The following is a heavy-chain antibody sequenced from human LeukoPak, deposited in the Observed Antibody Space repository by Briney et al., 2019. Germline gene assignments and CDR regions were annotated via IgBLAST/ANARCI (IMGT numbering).Heavy chain of an antibody. CDR1: GFTFNNYP. D-gene: IGHD6-19*01. J-gene: IGHJ4*02. CDR2: ISYDGSNK. V-gene: IGHV3-30*18. Sequence: GGSLRLSCAASGFTFNNYPMGWVRQAPGKGLEWVAVISYDGSNKYYADSVKGRFTISRDNSKNTLYLQMNSLRAEDTAVYYCAKEGSSGSHFDYWGQGTLVTVSS. CDR3: AKEGSSGSHFDY.